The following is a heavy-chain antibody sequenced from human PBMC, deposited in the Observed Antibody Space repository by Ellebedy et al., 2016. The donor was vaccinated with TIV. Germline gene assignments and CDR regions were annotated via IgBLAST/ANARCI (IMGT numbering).Heavy chain of an antibody. J-gene: IGHJ5*02. V-gene: IGHV4-34*01. CDR1: GGSFSGYY. Sequence: MPGGSLRLSCAVYGGSFSGYYWSWIRQPPGKGLEWIGEINHSGSTNYNPSLKSRVTISVDTSKNQFSLKLSSVTAADTAVYYCARGVLVRGVIITRWFDPWGQGTLVTVSS. D-gene: IGHD3-10*01. CDR3: ARGVLVRGVIITRWFDP. CDR2: INHSGST.